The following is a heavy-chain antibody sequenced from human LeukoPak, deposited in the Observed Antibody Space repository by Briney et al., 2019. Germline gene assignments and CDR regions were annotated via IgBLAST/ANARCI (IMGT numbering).Heavy chain of an antibody. Sequence: SGTLSLTCAVSGGSISSSNWWSWVRQPPGKGLEWIGEIYHSGSTNYNPSLKSRVTISVDKSKNQFSLKLSSVTAADTAVYYCASSSGDSSGYSLGYFDYWGQGTLVTVSS. J-gene: IGHJ4*02. D-gene: IGHD3-22*01. CDR3: ASSSGDSSGYSLGYFDY. V-gene: IGHV4-4*02. CDR1: GGSISSSNW. CDR2: IYHSGST.